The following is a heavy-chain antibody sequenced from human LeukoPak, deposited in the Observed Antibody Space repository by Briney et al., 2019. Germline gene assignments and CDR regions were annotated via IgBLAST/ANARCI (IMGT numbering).Heavy chain of an antibody. D-gene: IGHD3-3*01. Sequence: GGSLRLSCAASGFTVSSNYMSWVRQAPGKGLEWVSSISSSSSYIYYADSVKGRFTISRDNAKNSLYLQMNSLRAEDTAVYYCARVDDFWSGYWDWGQGTLVTVSS. V-gene: IGHV3-21*01. CDR1: GFTVSSNY. CDR2: ISSSSSYI. J-gene: IGHJ4*02. CDR3: ARVDDFWSGYWD.